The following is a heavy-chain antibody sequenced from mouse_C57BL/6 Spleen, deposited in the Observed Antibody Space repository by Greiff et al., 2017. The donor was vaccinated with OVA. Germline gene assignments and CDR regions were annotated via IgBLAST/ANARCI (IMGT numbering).Heavy chain of an antibody. Sequence: QVQLQQPGAELVKPGASVKLSCKASGYTFTSYWMQWVKQRPGQGLEWIGEIDPSDSYTNYNQKFKGKATLTVDTSSSTAYMQLSSLTSEDSAVYYCARSALYGRGYFDYWGQGTTLTVSS. J-gene: IGHJ2*01. D-gene: IGHD1-1*01. V-gene: IGHV1-50*01. CDR3: ARSALYGRGYFDY. CDR2: IDPSDSYT. CDR1: GYTFTSYW.